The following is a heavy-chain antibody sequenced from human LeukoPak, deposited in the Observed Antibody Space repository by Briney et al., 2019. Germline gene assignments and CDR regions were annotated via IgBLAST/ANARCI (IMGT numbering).Heavy chain of an antibody. V-gene: IGHV1-69*05. CDR3: ARDNWAVAGTNFDY. CDR1: GGTFSSYA. CDR2: IIPIFGTA. Sequence: WASVKVSCKASGGTFSSYAISWVRQARGQGLEWMGRIIPIFGTANYAQKFQGRVTITTDESTSTAYMELSSLRSEDTAVYYCARDNWAVAGTNFDYWGQGTLVTVSS. J-gene: IGHJ4*02. D-gene: IGHD6-19*01.